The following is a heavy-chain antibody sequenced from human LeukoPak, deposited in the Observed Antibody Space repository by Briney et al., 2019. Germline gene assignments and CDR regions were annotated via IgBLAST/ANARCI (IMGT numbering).Heavy chain of an antibody. CDR1: GFTFSDYY. V-gene: IGHV3-11*04. CDR3: ARKGAIRQVADY. Sequence: PGGSLRLSCAASGFTFSDYYMSWIRQAPGKGLEWVSYISDSGSTMYYADSVKGRFTISRDNANNSLYLQMNSLRAEDTAVYYCARKGAIRQVADYWGQGTLVTVSS. D-gene: IGHD5-12*01. J-gene: IGHJ4*02. CDR2: ISDSGSTM.